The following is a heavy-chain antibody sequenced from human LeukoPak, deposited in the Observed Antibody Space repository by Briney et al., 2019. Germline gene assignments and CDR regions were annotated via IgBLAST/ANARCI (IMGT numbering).Heavy chain of an antibody. D-gene: IGHD6-13*01. CDR3: ARAYSSSSWYLNWFDP. Sequence: SETLSLTCAVYGGSFSGYYWSWIRQPPGKGLEWIGYIYYSGSTYYNPSLKSRVTISVDTSKNQFSLKLSSVTAADTAVYYCARAYSSSSWYLNWFDPWGQGTLVTVSS. J-gene: IGHJ5*02. CDR2: IYYSGST. V-gene: IGHV4-34*09. CDR1: GGSFSGYY.